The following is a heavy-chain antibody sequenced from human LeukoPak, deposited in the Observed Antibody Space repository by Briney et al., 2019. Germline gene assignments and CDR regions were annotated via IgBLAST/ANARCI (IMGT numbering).Heavy chain of an antibody. CDR2: IYSSGST. J-gene: IGHJ4*02. CDR3: ARRGDGGRSFEY. Sequence: PGGSLRLSCAASGFNVSNNYMTWVRQAPGKGLEWVSLIYSSGSTYYADSVKGRFTISRDNSKNTLYLQVNSLRAEDTAVYYCARRGDGGRSFEYWGQGTLVTVSS. CDR1: GFNVSNNY. V-gene: IGHV3-53*01. D-gene: IGHD4-23*01.